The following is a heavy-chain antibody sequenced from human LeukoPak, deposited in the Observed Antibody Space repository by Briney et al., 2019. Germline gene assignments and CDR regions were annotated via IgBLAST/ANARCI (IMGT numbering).Heavy chain of an antibody. D-gene: IGHD2-2*01. V-gene: IGHV4-59*01. CDR3: ARYFCSGTCYYFDY. J-gene: IGHJ4*02. CDR1: GGSISNNY. Sequence: TSETLSLTCTVSGGSISNNYWSWIRQPPGKGLEWIGYVYYSGSTNYNPSLKTRVTISVDTSKDQFSLKLSSVTAAGTAVYYCARYFCSGTCYYFDYWGQGTLVTVSS. CDR2: VYYSGST.